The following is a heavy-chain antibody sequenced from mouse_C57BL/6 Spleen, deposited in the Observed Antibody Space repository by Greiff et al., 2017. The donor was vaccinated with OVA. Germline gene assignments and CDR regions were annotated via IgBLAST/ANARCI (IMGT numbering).Heavy chain of an antibody. J-gene: IGHJ4*01. CDR3: ARGTTVVDAMDY. V-gene: IGHV1-81*01. CDR2: IYPRSGNT. D-gene: IGHD1-1*01. Sequence: QVQLQQSGAELARPGASVKLSCKASGYTFTSYGISWVKQRTGQGLEWIGEIYPRSGNTYYNEKFKGKATLTADKSSSTAYMELRSLTSEDSAVYFGARGTTVVDAMDYWGQGTSVTVSS. CDR1: GYTFTSYG.